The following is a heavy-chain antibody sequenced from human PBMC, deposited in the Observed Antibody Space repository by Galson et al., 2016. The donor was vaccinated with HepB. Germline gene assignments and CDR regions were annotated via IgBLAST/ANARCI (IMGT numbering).Heavy chain of an antibody. Sequence: SVKVSCKASGGTFSNYGISWVRQAPGQGLEWMGGITPIFGTSNYAQKFQGRVTITADKSTSTAYMELNRLRSEDSAVYYCAREIPNFGSGSYQGIYYYYYGMDAWGQGTTVTVSS. V-gene: IGHV1-69*06. CDR1: GGTFSNYG. CDR3: AREIPNFGSGSYQGIYYYYYGMDA. J-gene: IGHJ6*02. D-gene: IGHD3-10*01. CDR2: ITPIFGTS.